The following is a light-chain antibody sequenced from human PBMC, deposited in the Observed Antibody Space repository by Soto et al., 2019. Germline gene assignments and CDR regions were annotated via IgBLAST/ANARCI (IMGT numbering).Light chain of an antibody. CDR3: QQYHNWPPYT. Sequence: EIVMTQSPVTLSVSPGETATLSCRASQSVSGNLAWYQQKPGQAPRLLIYGASTRATGVPARFSGSGSGTEFTLTLSSLQSEDFAVYYCQQYHNWPPYTFGQGTKVDIK. V-gene: IGKV3-15*01. CDR1: QSVSGN. CDR2: GAS. J-gene: IGKJ2*01.